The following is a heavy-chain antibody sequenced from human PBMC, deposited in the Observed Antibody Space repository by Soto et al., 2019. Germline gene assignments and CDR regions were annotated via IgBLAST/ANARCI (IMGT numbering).Heavy chain of an antibody. Sequence: GGSLRLSCAASGFTFSSYAMSWVRQAPGQGLEWVSAISGSGGSTYYADSVKGRFTISRDNSKNTLYLQMNSLRAEDTAVYYCAKTTVTRNSNYYGMDVWGQGTTVTVSS. V-gene: IGHV3-23*01. J-gene: IGHJ6*02. CDR1: GFTFSSYA. D-gene: IGHD4-17*01. CDR3: AKTTVTRNSNYYGMDV. CDR2: ISGSGGST.